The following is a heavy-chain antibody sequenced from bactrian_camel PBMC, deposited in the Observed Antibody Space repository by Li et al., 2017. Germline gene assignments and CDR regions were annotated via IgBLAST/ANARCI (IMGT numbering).Heavy chain of an antibody. Sequence: DVQLVESGGGLVQPGGSLRLSCAASGFTFSNHAMIWVRQAPGKGLEWVSGINNSSTKTYYVDSVKGRFAISRDNTRNMVYLQMNDLKSEDTARYYCATEQDKLGGSWLNNWGQGTQVTVS. CDR1: GFTFSNHA. J-gene: IGHJ4*01. D-gene: IGHD6*01. V-gene: IGHV3S31*01. CDR3: ATEQDKLGGSWLNN. CDR2: INNSSTKT.